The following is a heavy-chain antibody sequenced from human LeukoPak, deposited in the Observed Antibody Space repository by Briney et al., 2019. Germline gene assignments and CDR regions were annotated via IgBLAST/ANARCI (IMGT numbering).Heavy chain of an antibody. CDR2: ISSSSSYI. J-gene: IGHJ4*02. CDR3: ARRWELLGLDY. Sequence: PGGSLRLSCAASGFTFSSYAMSWVRQAPGKGLEWVSSISSSSSYIYYADSVKGRFTISRDNAKNSLYLQMNSLRAEDTAVYYCARRWELLGLDYWGQGTLVTVSS. D-gene: IGHD1-26*01. V-gene: IGHV3-21*01. CDR1: GFTFSSYA.